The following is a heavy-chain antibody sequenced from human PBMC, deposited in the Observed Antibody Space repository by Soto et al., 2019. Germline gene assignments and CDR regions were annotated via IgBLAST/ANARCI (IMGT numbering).Heavy chain of an antibody. J-gene: IGHJ4*02. CDR2: IYYSGST. V-gene: IGHV4-30-4*01. Sequence: PSETLSLTCTVFGGSISGVDYYWSWIRQPPGKGLEWIGYIYYSGSTYYNPSLKSRVTISVDTSKNQFSLKLSSVTAADTAVYYCARAHSTAIDYWGQGTLVTVSS. D-gene: IGHD5-18*01. CDR3: ARAHSTAIDY. CDR1: GGSISGVDYY.